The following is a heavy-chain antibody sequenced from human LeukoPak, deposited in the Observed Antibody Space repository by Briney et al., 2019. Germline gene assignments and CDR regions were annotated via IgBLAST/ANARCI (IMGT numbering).Heavy chain of an antibody. CDR2: INHSGST. CDR3: ARRKSSYNFQH. D-gene: IGHD1-14*01. CDR1: GGSFSGYY. V-gene: IGHV4-34*01. J-gene: IGHJ1*01. Sequence: SEALSLTCAVYGGSFSGYYWSWIRQPPGKGLEWIGEINHSGSTNYNPSLKSRVTISVDTSKNQFSLKLSSVTAADTAVYYCARRKSSYNFQHWGQGTLVTVSS.